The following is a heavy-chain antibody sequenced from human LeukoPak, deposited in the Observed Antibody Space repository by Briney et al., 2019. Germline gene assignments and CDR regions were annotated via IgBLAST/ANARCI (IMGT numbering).Heavy chain of an antibody. Sequence: GGSLRLSCAASEFSVGSNYMSWVRQAPGKGLEWVSYISSSGSTLHYADSVKGRFTISRDNAKNSLYLQMNSLRAEDTAVYYCGRVRGYCSGGSCYVGGFDYWGQGTLVTVSS. D-gene: IGHD2-15*01. CDR3: GRVRGYCSGGSCYVGGFDY. CDR2: ISSSGSTL. V-gene: IGHV3-11*01. CDR1: EFSVGSNY. J-gene: IGHJ4*02.